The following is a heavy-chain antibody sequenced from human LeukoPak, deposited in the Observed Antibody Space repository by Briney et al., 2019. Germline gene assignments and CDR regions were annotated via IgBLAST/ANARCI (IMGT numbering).Heavy chain of an antibody. CDR1: GFTFSTFD. J-gene: IGHJ4*02. D-gene: IGHD5-12*01. CDR3: VKGAWLDY. CDR2: IRGSGGTT. Sequence: PGGSLRLSCVASGFTFSTFDMSWVRQAPGKGLEWVSVIRGSGGTTYYSGSVRGRFTISRDTSKNTLFLQMNSLRAEDTALHFCVKGAWLDYWGQGTLVTVSS. V-gene: IGHV3-23*01.